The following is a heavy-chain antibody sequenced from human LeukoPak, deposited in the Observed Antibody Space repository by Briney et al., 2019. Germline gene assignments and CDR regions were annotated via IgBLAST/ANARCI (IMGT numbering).Heavy chain of an antibody. CDR2: ISYDGSNK. CDR3: AKDGDYYDSSGYYYPSGIVSYYFDY. CDR1: GFTFSSYG. D-gene: IGHD3-22*01. Sequence: GGSLRLSCAASGFTFSSYGMHWVRQAPGKGLEWVAVISYDGSNKYYADSVKGRFTISRDNSKNTLYLQMNSLRAEDTAVYYCAKDGDYYDSSGYYYPSGIVSYYFDYWGQGALVTVSS. J-gene: IGHJ4*02. V-gene: IGHV3-30*18.